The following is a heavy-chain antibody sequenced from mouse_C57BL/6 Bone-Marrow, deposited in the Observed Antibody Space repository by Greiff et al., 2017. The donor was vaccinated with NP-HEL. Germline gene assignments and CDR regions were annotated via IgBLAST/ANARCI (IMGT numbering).Heavy chain of an antibody. J-gene: IGHJ3*01. CDR1: GYTFTDYY. Sequence: EVQLQQSGPELVKPGASVKISCKASGYTFTDYYMNWVKQSHGKSLEWIGDINPNNGGTSYNQKFKGKATLTVDKSSSTAYMELRSLTSEDSAVYYCAREGDSPFAYWGQGTLVTVSA. CDR3: AREGDSPFAY. V-gene: IGHV1-26*01. CDR2: INPNNGGT.